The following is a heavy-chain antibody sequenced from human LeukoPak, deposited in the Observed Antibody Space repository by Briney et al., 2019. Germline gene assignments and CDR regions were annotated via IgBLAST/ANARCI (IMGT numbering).Heavy chain of an antibody. CDR3: ARGGYDILTGYSDAFDI. D-gene: IGHD3-9*01. CDR1: GGSIRRDY. J-gene: IGHJ3*02. V-gene: IGHV4-59*08. Sequence: SETLSLTCTVSGGSIRRDYWSWIRQPPGKGLEWFGYISYSGSTSYNPSLESRVTMSVDTSKNQFSLKLSSVTAADTAVYYCARGGYDILTGYSDAFDIWGQGTMVTVSS. CDR2: ISYSGST.